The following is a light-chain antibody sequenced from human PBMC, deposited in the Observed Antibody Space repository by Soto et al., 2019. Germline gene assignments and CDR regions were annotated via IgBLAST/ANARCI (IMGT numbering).Light chain of an antibody. CDR2: AAS. CDR3: QKYNSAPRT. CDR1: QGISYY. J-gene: IGKJ2*01. V-gene: IGKV1-27*01. Sequence: DIQMTQSPSYLSASVGDRVTITCRASQGISYYLAWFQQKPGKVPELLIYAASTLQSGVPSRFSGSGSGKNFTLTISSLQPEDVATYYCQKYNSAPRTFGQGTKLEIK.